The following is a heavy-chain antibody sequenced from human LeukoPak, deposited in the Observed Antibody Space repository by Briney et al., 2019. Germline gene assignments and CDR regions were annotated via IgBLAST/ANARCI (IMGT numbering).Heavy chain of an antibody. CDR2: ISDDGNNK. V-gene: IGHV3-30*03. J-gene: IGHJ4*02. CDR3: AREATVVTSRPYYFDY. D-gene: IGHD4-23*01. Sequence: GGSLRLSCAASGLSFRSYAMHWVRQAPGKGLEWVAVISDDGNNKYYADSVKGRFTISRDNSKNTLYLQMNSLRAEDTAVYYCAREATVVTSRPYYFDYWGQGTLVTVSS. CDR1: GLSFRSYA.